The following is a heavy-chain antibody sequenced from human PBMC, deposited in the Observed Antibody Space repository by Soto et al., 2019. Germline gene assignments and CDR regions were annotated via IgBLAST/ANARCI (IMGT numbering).Heavy chain of an antibody. Sequence: GGSLRLSCAASGFTFSSYAMHWVRQAPGKGLEWVAVISYDGSNKYYADSVKGRFTISRDNSKNTLYLQMNSLRAEDTAVYYCARDSGSYLVQDYGMDVSGQGTTVTVSS. CDR1: GFTFSSYA. V-gene: IGHV3-30-3*01. CDR2: ISYDGSNK. CDR3: ARDSGSYLVQDYGMDV. J-gene: IGHJ6*02. D-gene: IGHD1-26*01.